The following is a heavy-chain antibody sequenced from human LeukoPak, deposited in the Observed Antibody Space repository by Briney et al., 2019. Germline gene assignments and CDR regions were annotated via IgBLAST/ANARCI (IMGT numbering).Heavy chain of an antibody. CDR1: GFSFSNYG. J-gene: IGHJ5*02. D-gene: IGHD3-10*01. CDR2: IRYDGSNK. CDR3: AKDVVEGLWFGEGFDP. V-gene: IGHV3-30*02. Sequence: PGGSLRLSCAASGFSFSNYGMHWVRQAPGKGLEWVAFIRYDGSNKYYADSVKGRFTISRDNSKNTLYLQMNSLRAEDTAVYYCAKDVVEGLWFGEGFDPWGQGTLVTVSS.